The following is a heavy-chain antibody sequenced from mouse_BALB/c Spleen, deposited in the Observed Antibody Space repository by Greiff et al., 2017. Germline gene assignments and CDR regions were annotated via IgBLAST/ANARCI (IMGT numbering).Heavy chain of an antibody. V-gene: IGHV2-9*02. CDR1: GFSLTSYG. Sequence: VQVVESGPGLVAPSQSLSITCTVSGFSLTSYGVHWVRQPPGKGLEWLGVIWAGGSTNYNSALMSRLSISKDNSKSQVFLKMNSLQTDDTAMYYCARDGDYRYDGYAMDYWGQGTSVTVSS. J-gene: IGHJ4*01. D-gene: IGHD2-14*01. CDR2: IWAGGST. CDR3: ARDGDYRYDGYAMDY.